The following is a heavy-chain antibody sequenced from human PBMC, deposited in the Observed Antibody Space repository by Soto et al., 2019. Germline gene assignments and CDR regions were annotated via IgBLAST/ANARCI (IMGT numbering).Heavy chain of an antibody. CDR2: ARNKANSYTT. CDR3: AGASPSGGFRAFDI. J-gene: IGHJ3*02. CDR1: GFTFSDHY. D-gene: IGHD3-10*01. V-gene: IGHV3-72*01. Sequence: EVQLVESGGGLVQPGGSLRLSCAASGFTFSDHYMDWVRQAPGKGLEWVARARNKANSYTTEYAASVKGRFTISRDYSVISQYLQMNRLVVEDTAIYYCAGASPSGGFRAFDITCQGTVVTVSA.